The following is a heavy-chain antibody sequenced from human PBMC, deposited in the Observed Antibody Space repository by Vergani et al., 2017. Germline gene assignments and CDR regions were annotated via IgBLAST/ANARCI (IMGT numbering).Heavy chain of an antibody. CDR2: ISAYNGNT. D-gene: IGHD6-19*01. Sequence: QVQLVQSGAEVKKPGASVKVSCKASGYTFTSYGISWVRQAPGQGLEWMGWISAYNGNTNYAQKLQGRVTMTTDTSTSTAYMEVRSLGSDDTAVYYCASTSLAVAGKYYYYGMDVWGQGTTVTVSS. CDR3: ASTSLAVAGKYYYYGMDV. J-gene: IGHJ6*02. CDR1: GYTFTSYG. V-gene: IGHV1-18*04.